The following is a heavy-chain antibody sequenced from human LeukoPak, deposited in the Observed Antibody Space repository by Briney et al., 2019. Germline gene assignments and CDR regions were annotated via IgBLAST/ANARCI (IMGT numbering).Heavy chain of an antibody. CDR3: VRDVDYAFDY. CDR1: GFIVSRNY. J-gene: IGHJ4*02. Sequence: GGSLRLSCAASGFIVSRNYMNWVRQPPGKGMEWLSNVRTRGDPTSYADSVRGRFTISRDNAKKSLFLQINSLRVEDTAVYFCVRDVDYAFDYWGQGVLVIVSS. CDR2: VRTRGDPT. V-gene: IGHV3-48*01. D-gene: IGHD4-17*01.